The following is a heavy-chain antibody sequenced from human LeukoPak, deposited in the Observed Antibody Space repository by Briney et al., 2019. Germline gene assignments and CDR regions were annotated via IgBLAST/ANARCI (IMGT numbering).Heavy chain of an antibody. CDR1: GGSFSVYY. V-gene: IGHV4-34*01. CDR2: INHSGST. CDR3: ERGVLDDSSGTEYFQH. Sequence: SETLSLTCAVYGGSFSVYYWSWIRQPPGKGLEWIGEINHSGSTNYNPSLKSRVTISVDTSKNQFSLKLSSVTAADTAVYYCERGVLDDSSGTEYFQHWGQGTLVTVSS. D-gene: IGHD3-22*01. J-gene: IGHJ1*01.